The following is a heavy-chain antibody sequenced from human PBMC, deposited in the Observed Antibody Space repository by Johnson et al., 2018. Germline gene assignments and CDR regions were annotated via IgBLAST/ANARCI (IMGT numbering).Heavy chain of an antibody. V-gene: IGHV3-9*01. CDR2: VSAKSTNI. Sequence: VQPGRSLRLSCAASGFNLGDYAMYWVRQTPGKGLEWVSGVSAKSTNIGYADSVKGRFTISRDNAKNSLYLEMNSLGTEDTALYYCAKGRLGDRDYYNNGIDVWGQGTTVTVFS. D-gene: IGHD3-16*01. CDR1: GFNLGDYA. J-gene: IGHJ6*02. CDR3: AKGRLGDRDYYNNGIDV.